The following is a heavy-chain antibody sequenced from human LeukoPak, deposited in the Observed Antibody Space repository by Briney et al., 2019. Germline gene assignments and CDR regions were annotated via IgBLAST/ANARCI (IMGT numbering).Heavy chain of an antibody. D-gene: IGHD2-2*01. J-gene: IGHJ4*02. Sequence: SETLSLTCTVSGGSISSSSYYWGCIRQPPGKGLEWIGSIYYSGSTYYNPSLKSRVTISVDTSKNQFSLKLSSVTAADTAVYYCASGPEIVVVPAALFDYWGQGTLVTVSS. CDR1: GGSISSSSYY. CDR3: ASGPEIVVVPAALFDY. V-gene: IGHV4-39*01. CDR2: IYYSGST.